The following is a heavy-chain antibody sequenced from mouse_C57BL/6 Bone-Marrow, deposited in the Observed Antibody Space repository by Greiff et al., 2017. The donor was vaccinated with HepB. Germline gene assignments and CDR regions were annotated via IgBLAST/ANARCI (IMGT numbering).Heavy chain of an antibody. D-gene: IGHD1-1*01. CDR1: GFTFSDYY. Sequence: EVQLVESEGGLVQPGSSMKLSCTASGFTFSDYYMAWVRQVPEKGLEWVANINYDGSSTYYLDSLKSRFIISRDNAKNILYLQMSSLKSEDTATYYCARDLPFITTVVATDWYFDVWGTGTTVTVSS. CDR3: ARDLPFITTVVATDWYFDV. J-gene: IGHJ1*03. V-gene: IGHV5-16*01. CDR2: INYDGSST.